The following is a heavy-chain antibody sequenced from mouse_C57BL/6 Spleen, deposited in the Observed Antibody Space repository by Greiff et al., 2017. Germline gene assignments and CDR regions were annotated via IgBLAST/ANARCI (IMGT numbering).Heavy chain of an antibody. Sequence: DVKLVESGGGLVKPGGSLKLSCAASGFTFSDYGMHWVRQAPEKGLEWVAYISSGSSTIYYADTVQGRFTISRDNAKNTLFLQMTSLRSDDTAMYYCARRRIYYDYDDYAIDYWGQGTSVTVSA. D-gene: IGHD2-4*01. CDR1: GFTFSDYG. J-gene: IGHJ4*01. CDR2: ISSGSSTI. V-gene: IGHV5-17*01. CDR3: ARRRIYYDYDDYAIDY.